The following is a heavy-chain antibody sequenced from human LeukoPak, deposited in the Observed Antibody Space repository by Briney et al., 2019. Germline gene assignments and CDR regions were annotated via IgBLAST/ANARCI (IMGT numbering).Heavy chain of an antibody. CDR3: ATTESGYDLFFDY. D-gene: IGHD5-12*01. Sequence: SETLSLTCAVYGGSFSGYYWSWIRQPPGKGLEWIGEINHSGSTNYNPSLKSRVTISVDTSKNQFSLKLSSVTAADTAVYYCATTESGYDLFFDYWGQGTLVTVSS. V-gene: IGHV4-34*01. J-gene: IGHJ4*02. CDR1: GGSFSGYY. CDR2: INHSGST.